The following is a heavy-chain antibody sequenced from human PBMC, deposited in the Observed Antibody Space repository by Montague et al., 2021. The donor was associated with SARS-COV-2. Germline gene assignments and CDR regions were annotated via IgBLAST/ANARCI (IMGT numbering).Heavy chain of an antibody. CDR3: ARHPLGYCSSTSCYVG. J-gene: IGHJ4*02. Sequence: SETLSLTCTVSGGSISSSSYYWGWIRQPPGKGLEWIGSIYYSGSTYYSPSLKSRVTISVDTSKNQFSLKLSSVTAADTAVHYCARHPLGYCSSTSCYVGWGQGTLVTVSS. CDR1: GGSISSSSYY. D-gene: IGHD2-2*01. CDR2: IYYSGST. V-gene: IGHV4-39*01.